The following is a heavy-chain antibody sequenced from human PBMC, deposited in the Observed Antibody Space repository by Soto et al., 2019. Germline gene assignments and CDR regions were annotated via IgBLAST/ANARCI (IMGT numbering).Heavy chain of an antibody. CDR2: IYPSGST. Sequence: SETLSLTCTVSGGSISGHAWIWVRQPAGRGLEWIGHIYPSGSTSYNPSLRSRVTMSLDTSNNQIFLNLTSVTAADTAVFYCVRGRSYSVYDFWGPGTLVTVSP. CDR3: VRGRSYSVYDF. J-gene: IGHJ4*02. CDR1: GGSISGHA. V-gene: IGHV4-4*07. D-gene: IGHD5-12*01.